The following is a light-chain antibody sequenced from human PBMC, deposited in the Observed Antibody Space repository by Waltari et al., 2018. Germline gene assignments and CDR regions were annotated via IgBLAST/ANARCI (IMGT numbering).Light chain of an antibody. CDR3: QQYDTLPIT. CDR2: DAS. J-gene: IGKJ5*01. Sequence: QMTQSPSSLSASVGDRVTITCQASQAIGSYLNWYQQKSGKAPKLLIYDASNLETGVPSRFGGSKSGTYFTFTISSLQPEDIATYYCQQYDTLPITFGQGTRLEIK. CDR1: QAIGSY. V-gene: IGKV1-33*01.